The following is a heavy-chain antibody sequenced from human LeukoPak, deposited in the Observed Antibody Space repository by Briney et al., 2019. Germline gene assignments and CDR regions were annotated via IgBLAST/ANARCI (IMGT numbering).Heavy chain of an antibody. D-gene: IGHD1-26*01. CDR2: ISYDGSNK. CDR3: ARDIIVGATIGWFNP. CDR1: GFTFSSYA. V-gene: IGHV3-30-3*01. J-gene: IGHJ5*02. Sequence: GGSLRLSCAASGFTFSSYAMHWVRQAPGKGLEWVAVISYDGSNKYYADSVKGRFTISRDNSKNTLYLQMNSLRAEDTAVYYCARDIIVGATIGWFNPWGQGTLVTVSS.